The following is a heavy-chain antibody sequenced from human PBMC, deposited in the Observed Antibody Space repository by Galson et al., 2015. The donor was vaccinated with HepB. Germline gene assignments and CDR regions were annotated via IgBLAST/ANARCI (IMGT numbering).Heavy chain of an antibody. Sequence: TLSLTCTVSGASISSGGYYWSWIRQHPGKGLEWIGYIYYSGSTDYNPSLKSRVSISVDTSKNQFSLRLSSVTAADTAVYYCARDHGSGSYYNWYFDLWGRGTLVTVSS. CDR1: GASISSGGYY. D-gene: IGHD3-10*01. CDR2: IYYSGST. CDR3: ARDHGSGSYYNWYFDL. J-gene: IGHJ2*01. V-gene: IGHV4-31*03.